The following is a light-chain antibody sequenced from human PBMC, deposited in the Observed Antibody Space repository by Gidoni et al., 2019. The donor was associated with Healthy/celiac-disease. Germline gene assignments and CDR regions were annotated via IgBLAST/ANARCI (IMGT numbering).Light chain of an antibody. Sequence: SYELTQPPAVSVSPGQTASITCPGDKLGDKYACWYQQKPGQSPVLVIYQDSKRPSGLPERFSGSNSGNTATLTISGTQAMDEADYYCQAWDSIRVVFGGGTKLTVL. CDR1: KLGDKY. CDR3: QAWDSIRVV. J-gene: IGLJ2*01. CDR2: QDS. V-gene: IGLV3-1*01.